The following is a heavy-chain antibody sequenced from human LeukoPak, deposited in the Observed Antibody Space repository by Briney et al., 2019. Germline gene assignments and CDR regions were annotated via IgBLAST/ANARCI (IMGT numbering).Heavy chain of an antibody. CDR1: GGTFSSYG. CDR2: IIPIFGTA. Sequence: SVTVSFTASGGTFSSYGISWVRQAPGQGLEWMGGIIPIFGTANYAQKFQGRVTITADESTSTAYMELSSLRSEDTAVYYCARADDGTRYFDEAYFDYWGQGTLVTVSS. J-gene: IGHJ4*02. CDR3: ARADDGTRYFDEAYFDY. D-gene: IGHD3-9*01. V-gene: IGHV1-69*13.